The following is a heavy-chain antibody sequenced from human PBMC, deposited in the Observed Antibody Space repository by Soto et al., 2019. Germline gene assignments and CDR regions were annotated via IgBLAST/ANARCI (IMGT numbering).Heavy chain of an antibody. CDR2: IYYSGST. CDR3: AREGKSDGDYYYYYYMDV. CDR1: GGSISSYY. V-gene: IGHV4-59*01. J-gene: IGHJ6*03. D-gene: IGHD4-17*01. Sequence: QVQLQESGPGLVKPSETLSLTCTVSGGSISSYYWSWIRQPPGKGLEWIGYIYYSGSTNYNPSLKSRVTISVDTSKNQLSLKLSSVTAADTAVYYCAREGKSDGDYYYYYYMDVWGKGTTVTVSS.